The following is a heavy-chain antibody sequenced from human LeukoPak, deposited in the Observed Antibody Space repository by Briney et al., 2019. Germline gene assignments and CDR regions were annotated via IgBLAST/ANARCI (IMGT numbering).Heavy chain of an antibody. D-gene: IGHD3-3*01. V-gene: IGHV3-74*01. CDR1: GFTFSSYW. CDR2: INSDGSST. J-gene: IGHJ4*02. Sequence: GGSLRLSCAASGFTFSSYWMHWVRQAPGKGLVWVSRINSDGSSTSYADSVKGRFTISRDNAKNTLYLQMNSLRAEDTAVYYCAKDVYPPSKNFGVVIISSFDGPGFDYWGQGTLVTVSS. CDR3: AKDVYPPSKNFGVVIISSFDGPGFDY.